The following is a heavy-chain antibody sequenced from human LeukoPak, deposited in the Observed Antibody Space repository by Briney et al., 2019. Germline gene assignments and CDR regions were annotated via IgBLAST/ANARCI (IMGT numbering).Heavy chain of an antibody. CDR2: ISYDGSNK. Sequence: GGSLRLSCAASGFTFSSYSMNWVRQAPGKGLEWVAVISYDGSNKYYADSVKGRFTISRDNSKNTLYLQMNSLRAEDTAVYYCARAPNDYGDYLDAFDIWGQGTMVTVSS. CDR3: ARAPNDYGDYLDAFDI. CDR1: GFTFSSYS. J-gene: IGHJ3*02. D-gene: IGHD4-17*01. V-gene: IGHV3-30*03.